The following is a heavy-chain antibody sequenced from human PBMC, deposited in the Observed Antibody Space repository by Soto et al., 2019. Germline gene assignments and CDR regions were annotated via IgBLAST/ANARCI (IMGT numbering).Heavy chain of an antibody. CDR1: GGSINIGRSS. CDR3: IRESTTSGPNWFDT. CDR2: IYHSGST. D-gene: IGHD1-1*01. Sequence: SETLSLTCSVSGGSINIGRSSWNWIRQSPGKGLEWIAYIYHSGSTYYNPSLKSRVTTSVDRSENQFSLKLTSVTAADTAVYYCIRESTTSGPNWFDTWGPGILVTVSS. V-gene: IGHV4-30-2*06. J-gene: IGHJ5*02.